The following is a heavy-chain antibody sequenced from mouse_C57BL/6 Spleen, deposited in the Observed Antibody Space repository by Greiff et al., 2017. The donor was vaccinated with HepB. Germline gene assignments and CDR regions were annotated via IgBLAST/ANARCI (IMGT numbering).Heavy chain of an antibody. CDR3: AREGGFPWFAY. J-gene: IGHJ3*01. CDR1: GFTFSSYA. CDR2: ISDGGSYT. Sequence: EVMLVESGGGLVKPGGSLKLSCAASGFTFSSYAMSWVRQTPEKRLEWVATISDGGSYTYYPDNVKGRFTISIDNAKNNQYLQMSHLKSEDTAMYCCAREGGFPWFAYWGQGTLVTVSA. V-gene: IGHV5-4*01.